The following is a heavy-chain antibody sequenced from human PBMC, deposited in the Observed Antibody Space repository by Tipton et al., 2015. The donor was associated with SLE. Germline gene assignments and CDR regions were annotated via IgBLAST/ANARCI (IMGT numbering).Heavy chain of an antibody. V-gene: IGHV4-4*08. Sequence: GSLRLSCTVSGGSISSYYWRWIRQPPGKGLEWIGRIYTSGSTNYNPSLKSRVTISVDTSKNQFSLKLSSVTAADTAVYYCARDVTIFGVDYYYYYMDVWGKGTTVTVSS. J-gene: IGHJ6*03. CDR2: IYTSGST. CDR3: ARDVTIFGVDYYYYYMDV. D-gene: IGHD3-3*01. CDR1: GGSISSYY.